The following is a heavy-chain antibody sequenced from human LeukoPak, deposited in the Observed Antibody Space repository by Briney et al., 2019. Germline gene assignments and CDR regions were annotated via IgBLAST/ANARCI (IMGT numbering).Heavy chain of an antibody. CDR2: ISAYNGNT. CDR1: GYTFTSYG. V-gene: IGHV1-18*01. D-gene: IGHD3-3*01. Sequence: GASVKVSCKASGYTFTSYGISWVRQAPGQGLEWMGWISAYNGNTNYAQKLQGRVTMTTDTSTSTAYMELRSLRSDDTAVYYCARDYDFYSPISGWFDPWGQGTLVTVSS. CDR3: ARDYDFYSPISGWFDP. J-gene: IGHJ5*02.